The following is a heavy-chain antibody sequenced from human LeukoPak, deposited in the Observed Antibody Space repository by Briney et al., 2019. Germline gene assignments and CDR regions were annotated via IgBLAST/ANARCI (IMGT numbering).Heavy chain of an antibody. Sequence: SETLSLTCTVSGGSISSSSYYWGWIRQPPGKGLEWIGSIYYSGSTNYNPSLKSRVTISVDTSKNQFSLKLSSVTAADTAVYYCARDGGGCDYWGQGTLVTVSS. CDR3: ARDGGGCDY. D-gene: IGHD6-19*01. CDR2: IYYSGST. V-gene: IGHV4-39*07. J-gene: IGHJ4*02. CDR1: GGSISSSSYY.